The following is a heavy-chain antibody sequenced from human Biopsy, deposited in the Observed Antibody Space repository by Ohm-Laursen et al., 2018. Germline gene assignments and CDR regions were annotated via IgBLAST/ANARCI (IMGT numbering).Heavy chain of an antibody. V-gene: IGHV1-2*02. D-gene: IGHD2-8*01. Sequence: ASVKVSCKASSYTFADYNIHWMRQAPGQGLEWLGYINCKTGATNYAQKFQGTVTMTRDTSIGTAYLALGSLRSADTAIYYCARDPLNGHKHFDYWGQGSLVTVSS. J-gene: IGHJ4*02. CDR3: ARDPLNGHKHFDY. CDR1: SYTFADYN. CDR2: INCKTGAT.